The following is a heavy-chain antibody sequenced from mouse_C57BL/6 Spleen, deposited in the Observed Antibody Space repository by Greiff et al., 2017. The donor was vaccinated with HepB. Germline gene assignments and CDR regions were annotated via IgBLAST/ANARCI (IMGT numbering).Heavy chain of an antibody. CDR2: IYPGSGST. CDR3: ARRSYAMDY. J-gene: IGHJ4*01. Sequence: QVHVKQPGAELVKPGASVKMSCKASGYTFTSYWITWVKQRPGQGLEWIGDIYPGSGSTNYNEKFKSKATLTVDTSSSTAYMQLSSLTSEDSAVYYCARRSYAMDYWGQGTSVTVSS. V-gene: IGHV1-55*01. CDR1: GYTFTSYW.